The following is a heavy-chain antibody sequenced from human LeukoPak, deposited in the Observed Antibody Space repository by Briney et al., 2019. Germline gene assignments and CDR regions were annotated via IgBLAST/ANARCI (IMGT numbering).Heavy chain of an antibody. V-gene: IGHV3-21*01. D-gene: IGHD6-6*01. Sequence: GGSLRLSCAASGFTFSSYSMNWVRQAPGKGLEWVSSISSSSSYIYYADSVKGRFTISRDNAKNSLYLQMNSLRAEDTAVYYCARDRSIAARTYYYYYMDVWGKGTTVTVSS. J-gene: IGHJ6*03. CDR1: GFTFSSYS. CDR3: ARDRSIAARTYYYYYMDV. CDR2: ISSSSSYI.